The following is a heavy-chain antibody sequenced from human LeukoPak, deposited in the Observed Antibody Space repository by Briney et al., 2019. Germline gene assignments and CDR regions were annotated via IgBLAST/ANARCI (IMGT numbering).Heavy chain of an antibody. Sequence: PGGSLRLSCAASGFTFSSYGMHWVRRAPGKGLEWVAVISDDGDSQHYADSVRGRFTISKDTSTNTVFLQMTSLTTDDTAVYYCARGLVVVVRMDWFDPWGQGTLVIVSS. CDR1: GFTFSSYG. J-gene: IGHJ5*02. CDR3: ARGLVVVVRMDWFDP. V-gene: IGHV3-30*05. D-gene: IGHD2-15*01. CDR2: ISDDGDSQ.